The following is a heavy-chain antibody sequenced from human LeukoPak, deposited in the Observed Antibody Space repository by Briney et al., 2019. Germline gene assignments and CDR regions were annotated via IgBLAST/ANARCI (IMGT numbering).Heavy chain of an antibody. CDR2: ISSSSSYI. V-gene: IGHV3-21*01. CDR1: GFTFSSYS. Sequence: GGSLRLSCAASGFTFSSYSMNWVRQAPGKGLEWVSSISSSSSYIYYADSVKGRFTISRDNAKNSLYLQMNSLRAEDTAVYYCARDLAVADGGGYWGQGTLVTVSS. CDR3: ARDLAVADGGGY. J-gene: IGHJ4*02. D-gene: IGHD6-19*01.